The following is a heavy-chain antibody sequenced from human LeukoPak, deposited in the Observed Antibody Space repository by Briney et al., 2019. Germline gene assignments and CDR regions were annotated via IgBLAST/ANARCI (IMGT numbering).Heavy chain of an antibody. J-gene: IGHJ3*02. V-gene: IGHV3-48*03. CDR2: ISSSDGTI. CDR3: ARVRVWAAAGTGAFDI. Sequence: PGGSLRLSCAASGFTFSSYEMNWVRQAPGKGLEWVSYISSSDGTIYYADSVKGRFTISRDNAKNSLYLQMNSLRAGDTAVYYCARVRVWAAAGTGAFDIWGQGTMVTVSS. D-gene: IGHD6-13*01. CDR1: GFTFSSYE.